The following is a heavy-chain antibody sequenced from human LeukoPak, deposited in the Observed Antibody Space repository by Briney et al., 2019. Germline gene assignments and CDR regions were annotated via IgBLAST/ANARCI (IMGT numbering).Heavy chain of an antibody. V-gene: IGHV4-39*01. CDR3: ARRAYSAAYWKHFDY. CDR2: IYYHENT. CDR1: GGSISSLSDY. J-gene: IGHJ4*02. Sequence: PSETLSLTCTVSGGSISSLSDYWGWIRQAPGKGLEWIGSIYYHENTYYNSSLKSRVTISVDTSKNQFSLKLNSVTAADTAVYFCARRAYSAAYWKHFDYWGQGTLVTVSS. D-gene: IGHD1-1*01.